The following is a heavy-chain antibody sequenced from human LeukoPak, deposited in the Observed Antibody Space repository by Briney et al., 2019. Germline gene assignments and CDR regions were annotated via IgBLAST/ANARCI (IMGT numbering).Heavy chain of an antibody. J-gene: IGHJ4*02. V-gene: IGHV4-34*01. CDR3: ARGWDYYYDTSAELDY. D-gene: IGHD3-22*01. CDR2: INHSGST. CDR1: GGSFSGYY. Sequence: SETLSLTCAVYGGSFSGYYWSWIRQPPGKGLEWIGEINHSGSTNYNPSLKSRVTISVDTSKNQFSLKLSSVTAADTAVYYCARGWDYYYDTSAELDYWGQGTLVTASS.